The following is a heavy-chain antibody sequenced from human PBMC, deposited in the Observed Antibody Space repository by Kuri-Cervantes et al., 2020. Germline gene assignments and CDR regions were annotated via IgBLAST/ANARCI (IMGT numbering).Heavy chain of an antibody. J-gene: IGHJ4*02. V-gene: IGHV3-53*04. CDR1: GFTVSSNY. D-gene: IGHD1-26*01. CDR3: ARECSGTTGYFDY. Sequence: GESLKISCAASGFTVSSNYMSWVRQAPGKGLEWVSVIYSGGSTYYADSVKGRFTISRHNSKNTLYLQMNSLRAEDTAVYYCARECSGTTGYFDYWGQGTLVTVSS. CDR2: IYSGGST.